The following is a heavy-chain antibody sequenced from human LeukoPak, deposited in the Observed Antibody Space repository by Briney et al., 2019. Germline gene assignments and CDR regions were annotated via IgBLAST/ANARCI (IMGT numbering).Heavy chain of an antibody. CDR3: ARDLGDYGNQWSDY. J-gene: IGHJ4*02. CDR2: ISAYNGNT. Sequence: GASVKVSCKASGYTFTSYGISWVRQAPGQGLEWMGWISAYNGNTNYAQKLQGRVTMTTDTSTSTAYMELRSLRSDDTAVYYCARDLGDYGNQWSDYWGQGTLVTVSS. D-gene: IGHD4-17*01. V-gene: IGHV1-18*01. CDR1: GYTFTSYG.